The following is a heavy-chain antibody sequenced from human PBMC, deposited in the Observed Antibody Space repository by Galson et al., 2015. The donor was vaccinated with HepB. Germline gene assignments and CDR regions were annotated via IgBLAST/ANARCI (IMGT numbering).Heavy chain of an antibody. D-gene: IGHD2-2*01. J-gene: IGHJ6*03. CDR2: INTNTGNP. CDR3: ARSVVPAATRLYYYYYYMDV. Sequence: SVKVSCKASGYTFTSYAMNWVRQAPGQGLEWMGWINTNTGNPTYAQGFTGRFVFSLDTSVSTAYLQISSLKAEDTAVYYCARSVVPAATRLYYYYYYMDVWGKGTTVTVSS. CDR1: GYTFTSYA. V-gene: IGHV7-4-1*02.